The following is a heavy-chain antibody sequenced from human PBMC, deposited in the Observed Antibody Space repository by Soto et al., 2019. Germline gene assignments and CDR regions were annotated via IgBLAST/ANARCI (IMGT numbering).Heavy chain of an antibody. V-gene: IGHV3-23*01. CDR3: AKSPGIAARPWFDY. CDR1: GFTFSSYA. D-gene: IGHD6-6*01. J-gene: IGHJ5*01. Sequence: EVQLLESGGGLVQPGGSLRLSCAASGFTFSSYAMSWVRQAPGKGLEWVSAISGSGGSTYDADSVKGRFTISRDNAKNKLYLQMNSLRAEDTAVYYCAKSPGIAARPWFDYWGQGTLVTVSS. CDR2: ISGSGGST.